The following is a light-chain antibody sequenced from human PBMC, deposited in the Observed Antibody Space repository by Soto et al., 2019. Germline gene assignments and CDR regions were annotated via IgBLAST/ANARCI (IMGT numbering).Light chain of an antibody. Sequence: MLTQSPATLSVSPGERATLSCRASQSVSSNLAWYQQKPGQAPRLLIYGASSRATGIPDRFSGSGSGTDFTLTISRLXPEDFAVYYCQQYGSSPWTFGQGTKVDI. CDR1: QSVSSN. J-gene: IGKJ1*01. V-gene: IGKV3-20*01. CDR3: QQYGSSPWT. CDR2: GAS.